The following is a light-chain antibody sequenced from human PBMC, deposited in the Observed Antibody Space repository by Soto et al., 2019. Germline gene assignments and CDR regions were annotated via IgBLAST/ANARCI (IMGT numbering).Light chain of an antibody. CDR3: QQCNSYWYS. CDR2: NAS. CDR1: QRIGNC. J-gene: IGKJ2*01. V-gene: IGKV1-5*01. Sequence: DIQMTQSPSILSASVGDSVTITCRASQRIGNCLGWYQQQPGKALRLLIYNASRLESGVPSRFSSSESRTEFTLAISSLQPDDFATYYCQQCNSYWYSFDQGPTGDIK.